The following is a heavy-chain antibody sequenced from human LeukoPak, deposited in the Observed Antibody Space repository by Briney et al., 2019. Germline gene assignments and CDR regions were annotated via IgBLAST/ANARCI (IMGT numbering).Heavy chain of an antibody. CDR1: GYTFTSYY. V-gene: IGHV1-46*01. Sequence: WASVKVSCKASGYTFTSYYMHWVRQAPGQGLEWMGIINPSGGSTSYAQKFQGRVTMTRDTSTSTVYMELSSLRSEDTAVYYCARARVLRYFDWLPNDYWGQGTLVTVSS. J-gene: IGHJ4*02. CDR2: INPSGGST. D-gene: IGHD3-9*01. CDR3: ARARVLRYFDWLPNDY.